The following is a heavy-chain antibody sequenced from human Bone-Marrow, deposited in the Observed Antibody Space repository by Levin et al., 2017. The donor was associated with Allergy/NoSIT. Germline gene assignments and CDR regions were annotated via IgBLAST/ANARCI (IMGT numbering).Heavy chain of an antibody. Sequence: SETLSLTCTVSGGSISSYYWSWIRQPPGKGLEWIGYIYYSGSTNYNPSLKSRVTISVDTSKNQFSLKLSSVTAADTAVYYCARLREKLLWFGELSAFDIWGQGTMVTVSS. V-gene: IGHV4-59*08. J-gene: IGHJ3*02. D-gene: IGHD3-10*01. CDR3: ARLREKLLWFGELSAFDI. CDR1: GGSISSYY. CDR2: IYYSGST.